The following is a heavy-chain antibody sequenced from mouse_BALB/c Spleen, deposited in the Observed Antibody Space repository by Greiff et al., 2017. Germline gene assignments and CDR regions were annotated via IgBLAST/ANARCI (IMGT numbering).Heavy chain of an antibody. CDR2: ISSGGGST. CDR3: ARQGYGSHDY. CDR1: GFAFSSYD. D-gene: IGHD1-1*01. V-gene: IGHV5-12-1*01. Sequence: DVMLVESGGGLVKPGGSLKLSCAASGFAFSSYDMSWVRQTPEKRLEWVAYISSGGGSTYYPDTVKGRFTISRDNAKNTLYLQMSSLKSEDTAMYYCARQGYGSHDYWGQGTTLTVSS. J-gene: IGHJ2*01.